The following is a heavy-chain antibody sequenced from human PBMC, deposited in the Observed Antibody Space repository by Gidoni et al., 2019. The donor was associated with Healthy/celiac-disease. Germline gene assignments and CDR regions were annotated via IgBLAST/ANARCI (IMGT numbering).Heavy chain of an antibody. D-gene: IGHD1-1*01. CDR2: ISYDGSNK. Sequence: QVQLVESGGGVVQPGRSLRLSCAASGFTFSSYGMHWVRQAPGKGLEWVAVISYDGSNKYYADSVKGRFTISRDNSKNTLYLQMNSLRAEDTAVYYCAKDRERKGYYYYYMDVWGKGTTVTVSS. CDR3: AKDRERKGYYYYYMDV. CDR1: GFTFSSYG. V-gene: IGHV3-30*18. J-gene: IGHJ6*03.